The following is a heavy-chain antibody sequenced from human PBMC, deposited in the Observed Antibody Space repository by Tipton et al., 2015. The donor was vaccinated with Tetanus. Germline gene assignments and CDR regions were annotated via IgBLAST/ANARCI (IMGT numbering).Heavy chain of an antibody. CDR3: AKDVFDYSGMDV. V-gene: IGHV3-23*01. D-gene: IGHD3-9*01. J-gene: IGHJ6*02. CDR2: ISHDGISS. CDR1: GFTFSSCA. Sequence: SLRLSCVASGFTFSSCAMNWVRQAPGKGLEWVSGISHDGISSHYAASVRGRFTISRDSSKNMLYLQMNNLGAEDTAVYYCAKDVFDYSGMDVWGQGTTVTVSS.